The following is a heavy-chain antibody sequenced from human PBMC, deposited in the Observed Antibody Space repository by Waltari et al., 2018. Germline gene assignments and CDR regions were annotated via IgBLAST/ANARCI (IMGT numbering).Heavy chain of an antibody. D-gene: IGHD6-19*01. V-gene: IGHV1-8*02. Sequence: QVQLVQSGAEVKKPGASVRVSCKASGYTFTRYDITWVRQATGQGLEWMGGMNPNSGNTGYAQKFQGRVTRTRNTSRSTAYMELSSRRSEDTAVYYCARVRGQWLVRWFDPWGQGTLVTVSS. CDR2: MNPNSGNT. J-gene: IGHJ5*02. CDR1: GYTFTRYD. CDR3: ARVRGQWLVRWFDP.